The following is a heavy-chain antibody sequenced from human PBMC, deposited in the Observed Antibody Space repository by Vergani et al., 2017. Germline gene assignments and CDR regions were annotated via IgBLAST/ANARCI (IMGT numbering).Heavy chain of an antibody. D-gene: IGHD3-16*01. CDR3: TRDSFVATEQSPLDY. V-gene: IGHV3-49*03. CDR2: IRSKAYGGTT. J-gene: IGHJ4*02. Sequence: EVQLVESGGGLVQPGRSLRLSCAASGFTFGDYAMSWFRQAPGKGLEWVGFIRSKAYGGTTEYAASVKGRFTISRYDSKSIAYMPMNRLKNDDTAVYYCTRDSFVATEQSPLDYWGQGTLVTVSS. CDR1: GFTFGDYA.